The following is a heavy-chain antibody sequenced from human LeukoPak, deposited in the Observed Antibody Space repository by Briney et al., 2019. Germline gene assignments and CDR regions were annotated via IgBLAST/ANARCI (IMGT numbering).Heavy chain of an antibody. D-gene: IGHD2-2*01. CDR1: GFTFSSYS. CDR2: ISSSSSYI. V-gene: IGHV3-21*01. J-gene: IGHJ4*02. CDR3: ARVYCSSTSCRVGYYFDY. Sequence: GGSLRLSCAASGFTFSSYSMNWVRQAPGKGLEWVSSISSSSSYIYYADSVKGRFTISRDNAKNSLYLQMNSLRAEDTAVYYCARVYCSSTSCRVGYYFDYWGQGTPVTVSS.